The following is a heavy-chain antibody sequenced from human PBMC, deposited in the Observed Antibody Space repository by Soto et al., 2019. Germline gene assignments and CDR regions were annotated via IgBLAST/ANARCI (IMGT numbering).Heavy chain of an antibody. D-gene: IGHD3-16*01. CDR3: ARGHYDYVWGNFPNKFDP. CDR1: GFTFNTYA. V-gene: IGHV3-23*01. J-gene: IGHJ5*02. Sequence: EVQLLESGGGLVQPGGSLRLSCAASGFTFNTYAMGWVRQAPGKGLEWVSATSGSGRTTYYADSVKGRFTISRDNSNNTXXLQMNSLRGEDTATYYCARGHYDYVWGNFPNKFDPWGQGALVTVFS. CDR2: TSGSGRTT.